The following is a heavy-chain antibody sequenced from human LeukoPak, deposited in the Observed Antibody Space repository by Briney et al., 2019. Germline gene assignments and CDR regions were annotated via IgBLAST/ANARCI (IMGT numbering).Heavy chain of an antibody. CDR1: GGTFSSYA. CDR3: ARRSSESSAYYPFDY. CDR2: INAYNGNT. Sequence: ASVKVSCKASGGTFSSYAISWVRQAPGQGLEWMGWINAYNGNTNYAQKFQGRVTMTTDTSTSTAYMELRSVRSDDTAVYYCARRSSESSAYYPFDYWGQGALVTVSS. D-gene: IGHD3-22*01. J-gene: IGHJ4*02. V-gene: IGHV1-18*01.